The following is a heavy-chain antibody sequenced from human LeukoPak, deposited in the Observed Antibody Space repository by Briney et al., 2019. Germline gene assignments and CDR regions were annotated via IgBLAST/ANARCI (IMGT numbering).Heavy chain of an antibody. J-gene: IGHJ4*02. D-gene: IGHD3-16*02. CDR3: ARGSGGELSRHFDF. CDR2: IYYTGNT. V-gene: IGHV4-59*01. Sequence: SETLSLTCTVSGASIGSYYWSWIRQPPGKGLEWIGYIYYTGNTDYNPSLQSRVTISVDTSKNQFSLKLTSVTAADTAVYYCARGSGGELSRHFDFWGQGTLVTVSS. CDR1: GASIGSYY.